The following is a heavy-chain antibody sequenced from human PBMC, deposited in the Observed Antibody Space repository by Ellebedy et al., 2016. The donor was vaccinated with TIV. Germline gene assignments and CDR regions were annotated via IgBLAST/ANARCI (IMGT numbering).Heavy chain of an antibody. CDR3: ARVGPFYDDTSGYMHY. V-gene: IGHV1-18*01. J-gene: IGHJ4*02. D-gene: IGHD3-22*01. CDR2: ISAYNGNT. Sequence: ASVKVSCKASGGTFGNYAISWVRQAPGQGLEWMGWISAYNGNTNYVQKLQGRVTLTTDTSMNTAYMELRSLRSDDTAVYYCARVGPFYDDTSGYMHYWGQGTLVTVSS. CDR1: GGTFGNYA.